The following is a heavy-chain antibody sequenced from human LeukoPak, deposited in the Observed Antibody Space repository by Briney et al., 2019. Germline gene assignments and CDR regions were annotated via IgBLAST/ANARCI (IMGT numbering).Heavy chain of an antibody. D-gene: IGHD6-13*01. V-gene: IGHV1-46*01. Sequence: GASVKVSCKASGYTFTSYYMHWVRQAHGQGLECMGIINPSGGSTSYAQKFQGRVTMTRDTSTSTVYMELSSLRSEDTAVYYCARSPYSSSWHPYYFDYWGQGTLVTVSS. CDR3: ARSPYSSSWHPYYFDY. J-gene: IGHJ4*02. CDR1: GYTFTSYY. CDR2: INPSGGST.